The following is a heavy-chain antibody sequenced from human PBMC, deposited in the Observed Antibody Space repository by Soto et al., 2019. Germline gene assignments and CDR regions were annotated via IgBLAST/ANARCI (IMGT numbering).Heavy chain of an antibody. D-gene: IGHD1-20*01. CDR2: INPTSGDT. V-gene: IGHV1-2*02. Sequence: ASVKVSCKASGYTFTGHYILWVRQAPGQALEWMGWINPTSGDTKYAQKFQGRVTMTRDTSINTAYMELNRLTSGDTALYYCVRCFHNLDVWGQGTTVTVSS. CDR1: GYTFTGHY. CDR3: VRCFHNLDV. J-gene: IGHJ6*02.